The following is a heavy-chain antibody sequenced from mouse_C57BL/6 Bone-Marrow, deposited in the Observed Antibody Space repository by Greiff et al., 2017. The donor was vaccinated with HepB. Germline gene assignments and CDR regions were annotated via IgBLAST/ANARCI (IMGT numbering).Heavy chain of an antibody. CDR1: GYTFTSYW. V-gene: IGHV1-64*01. J-gene: IGHJ3*01. CDR3: ARDGGLRPFAY. CDR2: IHPNSGST. Sequence: QVHVKQPGAELVKPGASVKLSCKASGYTFTSYWMHWVKQRPGQGLEWIGMIHPNSGSTNYNEKFKSKATLTVDKSSSTAYMQLSSLTSEDSAVYYCARDGGLRPFAYWGQGTLVTVSA. D-gene: IGHD2-4*01.